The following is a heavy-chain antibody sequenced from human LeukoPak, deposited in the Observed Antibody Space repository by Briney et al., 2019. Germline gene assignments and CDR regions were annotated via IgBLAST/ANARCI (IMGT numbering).Heavy chain of an antibody. CDR3: ARDRDTAIFGDY. J-gene: IGHJ4*02. CDR1: GGSISSYY. V-gene: IGHV4-59*12. CDR2: IYYSGST. D-gene: IGHD5-18*01. Sequence: SETLSLTCTVSGGSISSYYWSWIRQPPGKGLEWIGYIYYSGSTNYNPSLKSRVTISVDTSKNQLSLKLTSVIAADTAVYFCARDRDTAIFGDYWGQGTLVTVSS.